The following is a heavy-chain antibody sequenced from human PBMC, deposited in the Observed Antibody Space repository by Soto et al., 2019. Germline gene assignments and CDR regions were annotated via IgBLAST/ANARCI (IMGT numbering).Heavy chain of an antibody. CDR2: IYYSGST. J-gene: IGHJ6*02. CDR3: ARDRLSEGMDV. D-gene: IGHD2-15*01. Sequence: SETLSLTCTVSGGSISSGDYYWSWIRQPPGKGLEWIGYIYYSGSTYYNPSLKSRVTISVDTSKNQSSLKLSSVTAADTAVYYCARDRLSEGMDVWGQGTTVTVSS. V-gene: IGHV4-30-4*01. CDR1: GGSISSGDYY.